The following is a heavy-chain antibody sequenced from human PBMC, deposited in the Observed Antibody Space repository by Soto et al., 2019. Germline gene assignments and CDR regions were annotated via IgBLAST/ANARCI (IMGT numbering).Heavy chain of an antibody. D-gene: IGHD6-6*01. CDR3: AQLPSGSFDA. CDR2: ISGSGGST. Sequence: QAGGPLRLSCAASGFTFSSYAMSWVRQAPGKGLEWVSAISGSGGSTYYADSVKGRFTISRDNSKNTLYLQMNSLRAEDTAVYYCAQLPSGSFDAWCQGTVVTVAS. V-gene: IGHV3-23*01. J-gene: IGHJ4*02. CDR1: GFTFSSYA.